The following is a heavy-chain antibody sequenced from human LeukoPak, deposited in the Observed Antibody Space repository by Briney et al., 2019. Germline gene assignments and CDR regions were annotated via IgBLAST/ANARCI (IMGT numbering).Heavy chain of an antibody. V-gene: IGHV4-34*01. J-gene: IGHJ4*02. CDR2: INHSGST. D-gene: IGHD1-1*01. CDR1: GGSFSGYY. CDR3: ARCSVEMATNGSYYFDY. Sequence: PSETLSLTCAVYGGSFSGYYWSWIRQPPGKGLEWIGEINHSGSTNYNPSLKSRVTISVDTSKNQFSLKLSSVTAADTAVYYCARCSVEMATNGSYYFDYWGQGTLVTVSS.